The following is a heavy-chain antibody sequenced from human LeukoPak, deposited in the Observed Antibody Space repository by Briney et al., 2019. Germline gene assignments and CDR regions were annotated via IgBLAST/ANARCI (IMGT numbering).Heavy chain of an antibody. V-gene: IGHV3-7*03. J-gene: IGHJ6*04. CDR3: VRDCSSASLSSGCYYAMDV. D-gene: IGHD2-2*01. CDR1: GFTFNDYW. CDR2: IKQDGSEK. Sequence: GGSLRLACAASGFTFNDYWMTWVRQAPGKGLEWVAHIKQDGSEKYYVDSLKGRFTISRDNAKNSLFLQMNSLRAEDTAVYYCVRDCSSASLSSGCYYAMDVWGKGTTVTVSS.